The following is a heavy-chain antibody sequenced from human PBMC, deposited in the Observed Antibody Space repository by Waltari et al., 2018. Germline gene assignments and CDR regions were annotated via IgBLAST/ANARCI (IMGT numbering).Heavy chain of an antibody. D-gene: IGHD3-22*01. CDR1: GGSMNGYY. CDR2: VFYTGTT. CDR3: ARHNSGYYTPHDY. J-gene: IGHJ4*02. Sequence: QLQLQESGPGLVKPSETLSLTCTVSGGSMNGYYWGWIRQSPGKGLGCIGSVFYTGTTSYKPSLKSRLTISIDTSTNQFSLRLASVTAADTSVYYCARHNSGYYTPHDYWGQGTQVTVSS. V-gene: IGHV4-39*01.